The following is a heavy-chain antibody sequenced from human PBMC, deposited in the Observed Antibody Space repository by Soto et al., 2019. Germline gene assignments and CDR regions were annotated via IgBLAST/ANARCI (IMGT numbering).Heavy chain of an antibody. CDR2: INPNSGGT. J-gene: IGHJ4*02. CDR1: GYTFTGYY. CDR3: ARAKRGRWLQALDY. D-gene: IGHD5-12*01. V-gene: IGHV1-2*02. Sequence: ASVKVSCKASGYTFTGYYMHWVRQAPGQGLEWMGWINPNSGGTNYAQKFQGRVTITRDTSISTAYMELSRLRSDGTAVYYCARAKRGRWLQALDYWGQGTLVTVSS.